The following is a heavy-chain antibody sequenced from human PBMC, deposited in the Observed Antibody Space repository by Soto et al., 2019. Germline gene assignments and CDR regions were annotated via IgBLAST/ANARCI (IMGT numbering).Heavy chain of an antibody. CDR1: GFTFSSYG. V-gene: IGHV3-30*03. CDR3: ASPDKYSSSWGYFDY. J-gene: IGHJ4*02. CDR2: ISYDGSNK. Sequence: SLRLSCAASGFTFSSYGMHWVRQAPGKGLEWVAVISYDGSNKYYADSVKGRFTISRDNSKNTLYLQMNSLRAEDTAVYYCASPDKYSSSWGYFDYWGQGTLVTVSS. D-gene: IGHD6-13*01.